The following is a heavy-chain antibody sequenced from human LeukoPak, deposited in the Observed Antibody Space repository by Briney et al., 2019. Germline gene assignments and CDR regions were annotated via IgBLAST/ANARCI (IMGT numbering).Heavy chain of an antibody. Sequence: PGGSLRLSCAASGFTFDDYGMSWVRQAPGKGLEWVSGINWNGGSTGYADSVKGRFTISRDNAKNSLYLQMNSLRAEDTALYYCARAPLYNWNYGGFGDYRGQGTLVTVSS. V-gene: IGHV3-20*04. CDR1: GFTFDDYG. D-gene: IGHD1-7*01. J-gene: IGHJ4*02. CDR2: INWNGGST. CDR3: ARAPLYNWNYGGFGDY.